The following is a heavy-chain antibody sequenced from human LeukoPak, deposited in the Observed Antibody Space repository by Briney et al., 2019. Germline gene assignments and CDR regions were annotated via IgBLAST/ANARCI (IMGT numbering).Heavy chain of an antibody. CDR3: ARENPYYDILTGYYYYMDV. V-gene: IGHV4-61*02. CDR2: IYTSGST. D-gene: IGHD3-9*01. J-gene: IGHJ6*03. CDR1: GYSLSSGSYY. Sequence: SETLSLTCAVSGYSLSSGSYYWSWIRQPAGKGLEWIGRIYTSGSTNYNPSLKSRVTIPVDTSKNQFSLKLSSVTAADTAVYYCARENPYYDILTGYYYYMDVWGKGTTVTVSS.